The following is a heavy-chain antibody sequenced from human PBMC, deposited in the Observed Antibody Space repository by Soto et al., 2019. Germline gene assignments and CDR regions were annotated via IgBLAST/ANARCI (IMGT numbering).Heavy chain of an antibody. J-gene: IGHJ6*02. D-gene: IGHD2-2*01. CDR3: ARPIGSTSSRLYYYGMDV. CDR1: GGTFSSYA. V-gene: IGHV1-69*13. CDR2: IIPIFGTA. Sequence: SLKVYCKASGGTFSSYAISWVRQAPGQGLEWMGGIIPIFGTANYAQKFQGRVTITADESTSTAYMELSSLRSEDTAVYYCARPIGSTSSRLYYYGMDVWGQGTTVTVSS.